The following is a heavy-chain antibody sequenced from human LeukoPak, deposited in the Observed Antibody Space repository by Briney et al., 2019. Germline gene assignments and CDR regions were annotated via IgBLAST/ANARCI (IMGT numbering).Heavy chain of an antibody. Sequence: GGSLRLSCAASGFTFSSYSMNWVRQAPGKGLEWVSSISSSSYIYYADSVKGRFTISRDNAKNSLYLQMNSLRAEDTAVYYCARVNGWDQTNGAFDIWGQGTMVIVSS. D-gene: IGHD1-26*01. CDR2: ISSSSYI. CDR3: ARVNGWDQTNGAFDI. CDR1: GFTFSSYS. V-gene: IGHV3-21*01. J-gene: IGHJ3*02.